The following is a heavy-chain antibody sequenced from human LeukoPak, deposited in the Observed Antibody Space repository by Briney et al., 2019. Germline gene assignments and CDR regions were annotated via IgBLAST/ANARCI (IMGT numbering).Heavy chain of an antibody. Sequence: GGSLRLSCAASEFTFSTYWMNWVRQAPGKGLEWVSRINSDGSTTSYADSVKGRITISRDNAKNTLYLQINSLRGEDTAVYYCTRSRFSSSSGNDYWGQGTLVTVSS. CDR1: EFTFSTYW. V-gene: IGHV3-74*01. CDR2: INSDGSTT. D-gene: IGHD6-6*01. J-gene: IGHJ4*02. CDR3: TRSRFSSSSGNDY.